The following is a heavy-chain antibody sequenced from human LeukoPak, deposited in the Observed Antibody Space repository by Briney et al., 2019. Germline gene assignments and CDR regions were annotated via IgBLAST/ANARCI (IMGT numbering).Heavy chain of an antibody. D-gene: IGHD2-2*01. CDR1: GYTFTSYY. CDR2: INPSGGST. V-gene: IGHV1-46*01. CDR3: ARETPEFCSSTSCYVRYYYYGMDV. Sequence: ASVKVSCKASGYTFTSYYMHWVRQAPGQGREGMGIINPSGGSTSYAQKFQGRVTMTRDTSTSTVYMELSSLRSEDTAVYYCARETPEFCSSTSCYVRYYYYGMDVWGQGTTVTVSS. J-gene: IGHJ6*02.